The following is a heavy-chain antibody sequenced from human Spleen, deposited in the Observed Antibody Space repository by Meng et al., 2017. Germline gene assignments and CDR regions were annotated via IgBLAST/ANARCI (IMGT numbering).Heavy chain of an antibody. CDR3: GRRTEGLDY. V-gene: IGHV1-2*06. J-gene: IGHJ4*02. Sequence: QVQLVQSGAEVKKPGASVKVSCKASGYTFPSYDINWVRQAPGQGLEWMGRIDPSSGRTNYAQKFQGRVTMTRDTAISTVYMELSRLTSDDTAVYYCGRRTEGLDYWGQGTLVTVSS. D-gene: IGHD1-14*01. CDR1: GYTFPSYD. CDR2: IDPSSGRT.